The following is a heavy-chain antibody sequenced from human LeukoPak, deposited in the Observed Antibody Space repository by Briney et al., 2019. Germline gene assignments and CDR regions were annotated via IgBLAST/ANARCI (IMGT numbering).Heavy chain of an antibody. D-gene: IGHD4-11*01. J-gene: IGHJ4*02. CDR3: SDQAYSQFDY. Sequence: GGSLRLSCVASGFAFSSYWMSWVRQAPGKGLELVANISPDGSAEDYVDSVRGRFAISRDNAKRSLYLQMNSLSPEDTAVYYCSDQAYSQFDYWGQGTLVSVSS. CDR1: GFAFSSYW. CDR2: ISPDGSAE. V-gene: IGHV3-7*01.